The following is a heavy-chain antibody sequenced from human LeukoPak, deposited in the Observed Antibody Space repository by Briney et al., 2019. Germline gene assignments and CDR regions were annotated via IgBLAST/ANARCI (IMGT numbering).Heavy chain of an antibody. J-gene: IGHJ6*04. CDR2: IYYSGST. D-gene: IGHD2-2*01. Sequence: SETLSLTCTVSGGSISSSSYYWGWIRQPPGKGLEWIGSIYYSGSTYYNPSLKSRVTISVDTSKNQFSLKLSSVTAADTAVYYCARLPSSVVVPAAIRYYYGMDVWGKGTTVTVSS. V-gene: IGHV4-39*07. CDR1: GGSISSSSYY. CDR3: ARLPSSVVVPAAIRYYYGMDV.